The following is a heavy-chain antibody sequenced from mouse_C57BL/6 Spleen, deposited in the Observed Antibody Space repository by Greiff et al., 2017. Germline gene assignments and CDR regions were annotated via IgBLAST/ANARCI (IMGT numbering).Heavy chain of an antibody. D-gene: IGHD2-12*01. CDR3: ARGGCYKGVKLRYFDG. Sequence: EVQLQQSGPELVKPGASVKMSCKASGYTFTDYYMHWVKQSHGTSLEWIGFINPNNGGNGYTQKFKGKATLTVDQSSSTAYMQLRSLTSEDSAGYYCARGGCYKGVKLRYFDGWGTGTTLTVSS. CDR1: GYTFTDYY. V-gene: IGHV1-34*01. J-gene: IGHJ1*03. CDR2: INPNNGGN.